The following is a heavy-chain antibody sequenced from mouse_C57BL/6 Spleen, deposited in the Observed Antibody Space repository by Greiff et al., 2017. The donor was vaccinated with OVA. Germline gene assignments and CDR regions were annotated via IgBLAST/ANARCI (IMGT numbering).Heavy chain of an antibody. CDR3: AQRITTVVATDYAMDY. J-gene: IGHJ4*01. CDR1: GYTFTSYG. Sequence: VQLQQSGAELARPGASVKLSCKASGYTFTSYGISWVKQRTGQGLGWIGEIYPRSGNTYYNEKFKGKATLTADKSSSTAYMELRSLTSEDSAVYFCAQRITTVVATDYAMDYWGQGTSVTVSS. V-gene: IGHV1-81*01. CDR2: IYPRSGNT. D-gene: IGHD1-1*01.